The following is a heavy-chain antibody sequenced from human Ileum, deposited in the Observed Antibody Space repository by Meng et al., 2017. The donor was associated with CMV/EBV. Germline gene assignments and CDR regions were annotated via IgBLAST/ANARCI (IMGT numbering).Heavy chain of an antibody. Sequence: VQLVESGGGLVKPGGSLRLSCAASGFTFSSSWMHWVRQAPGKGLVWVSHISSDGSDTSYADSVRGRFTISRDNAKNTLYLQVNSLRDDDTGVYYCARVEKEMCWGQGTLVTVSS. J-gene: IGHJ4*02. CDR2: ISSDGSDT. CDR1: GFTFSSSW. V-gene: IGHV3-74*02. CDR3: ARVEKEMC. D-gene: IGHD1-1*01.